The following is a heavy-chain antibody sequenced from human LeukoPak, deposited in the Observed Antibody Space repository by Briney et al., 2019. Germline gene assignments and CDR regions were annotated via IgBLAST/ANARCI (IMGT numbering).Heavy chain of an antibody. CDR1: GGSISSGGYY. CDR3: ARAPATVVEFGC. V-gene: IGHV4-31*03. J-gene: IGHJ4*02. Sequence: SQTLSLTCTVSGGSISSGGYYWSWLRQHPGKGLEWIGYIYYSGSTYYNPSLKSRVTISVDTSKNQFSLNLSSVTAADTAVYYCARAPATVVEFGCWGQGTLVTVSS. CDR2: IYYSGST. D-gene: IGHD4-23*01.